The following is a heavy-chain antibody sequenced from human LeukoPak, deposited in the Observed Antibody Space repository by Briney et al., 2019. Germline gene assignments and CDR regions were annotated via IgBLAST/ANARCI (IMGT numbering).Heavy chain of an antibody. Sequence: SETLSLTCTVSGGSISSSSYYWGWIRQPPGKGLEWIGSIYYSGSTYYNPSLKSRVTISVDTSKNQFSLKLSSVTAADTAVYSCARQARKRLTSKWDFWGQGTLVTGPS. V-gene: IGHV4-39*01. CDR3: ARQARKRLTSKWDF. D-gene: IGHD2-21*02. J-gene: IGHJ4*01. CDR2: IYYSGST. CDR1: GGSISSSSYY.